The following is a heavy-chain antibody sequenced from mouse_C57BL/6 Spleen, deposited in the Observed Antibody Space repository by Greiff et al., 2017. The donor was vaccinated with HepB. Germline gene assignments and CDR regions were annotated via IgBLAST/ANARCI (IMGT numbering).Heavy chain of an antibody. D-gene: IGHD1-1*01. J-gene: IGHJ3*01. CDR2: ISSGSSTI. Sequence: EVKLMESGGGLVKPGGSLKLSCAASGFTFSDYGMHWVRQAPEKGLEWVAYISSGSSTIYYADTVKGRFTISRDNAKNTLFLQMTSLRSEDTAMYYCAREVLRAWFAYWGQGTLVTVSA. CDR1: GFTFSDYG. V-gene: IGHV5-17*01. CDR3: AREVLRAWFAY.